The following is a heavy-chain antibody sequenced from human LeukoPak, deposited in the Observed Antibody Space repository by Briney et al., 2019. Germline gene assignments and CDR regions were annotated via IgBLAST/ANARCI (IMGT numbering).Heavy chain of an antibody. D-gene: IGHD1-26*01. CDR1: GFTFSSYS. CDR3: ARDGLDGSLGGDY. J-gene: IGHJ4*02. V-gene: IGHV3-21*01. Sequence: PGGSLRLSCAASGFTFSSYSMNWVRQAPGKGLEWVSSISSSSSYIYYADSVKGRFTISRDNAKNSLYLPMNSLRAEDTAVYYCARDGLDGSLGGDYWGQGTLVTVSS. CDR2: ISSSSSYI.